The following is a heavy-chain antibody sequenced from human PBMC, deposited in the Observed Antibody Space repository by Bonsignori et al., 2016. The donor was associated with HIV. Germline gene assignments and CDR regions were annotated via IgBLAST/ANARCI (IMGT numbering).Heavy chain of an antibody. CDR2: IRYDGSNK. Sequence: VRQAPGKGLEWVAFIRYDGSNKYYADSVKGRFTISRDNSKNTLYLQMNSLRAEDTAVYYCAKDRLRQDYYMDVWGKGTTVTVSS. V-gene: IGHV3-30*02. CDR3: AKDRLRQDYYMDV. J-gene: IGHJ6*03. D-gene: IGHD4-17*01.